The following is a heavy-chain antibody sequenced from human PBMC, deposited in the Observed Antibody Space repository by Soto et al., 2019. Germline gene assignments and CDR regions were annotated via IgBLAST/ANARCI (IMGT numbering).Heavy chain of an antibody. V-gene: IGHV5-10-1*01. CDR3: ARHGIWFGGFSNWFDP. Sequence: PGESLKISCKGSGYSFTSYWISWVRQMPGKGLEWMGRIDPSDSYTNYSPSFQGHVTISADKSISTAYLQWSSLKASDTAMYYCARHGIWFGGFSNWFDPWGQGTLVTVSS. D-gene: IGHD3-10*01. CDR1: GYSFTSYW. CDR2: IDPSDSYT. J-gene: IGHJ5*02.